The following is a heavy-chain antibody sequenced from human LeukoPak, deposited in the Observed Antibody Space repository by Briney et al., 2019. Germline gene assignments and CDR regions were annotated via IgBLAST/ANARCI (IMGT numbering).Heavy chain of an antibody. V-gene: IGHV1-46*01. CDR3: ARGLRDPYYYYYYMDV. CDR1: GYTFTSYY. Sequence: ASVKVSCKASGYTFTSYYMHWVRQAPGQGLEWMGIINPSGGSTSYAQKFQGRVTMTRDTSTSTVYMELSSLRSGDTAVYYCARGLRDPYYYYYYMDVWGKGTTVTISS. CDR2: INPSGGST. J-gene: IGHJ6*03.